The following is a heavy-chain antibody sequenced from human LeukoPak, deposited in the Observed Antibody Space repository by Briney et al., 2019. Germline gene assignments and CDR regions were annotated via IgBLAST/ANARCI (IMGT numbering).Heavy chain of an antibody. J-gene: IGHJ6*03. CDR3: ARHPYNGNYGDSYYYYMDV. CDR1: GFTFNDYT. Sequence: GGSLRLSCAASGFTFNDYTMHWVRQAPGEGLEWVSLISWDGGSTYYADSVKGRFTISRDNAKNSLYLQMNSLRAEDTAIYYCARHPYNGNYGDSYYYYMDVWGKGTTVTISS. V-gene: IGHV3-43*01. CDR2: ISWDGGST. D-gene: IGHD1-26*01.